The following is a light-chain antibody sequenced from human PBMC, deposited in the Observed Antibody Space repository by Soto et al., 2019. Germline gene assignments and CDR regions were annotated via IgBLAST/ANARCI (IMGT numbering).Light chain of an antibody. V-gene: IGKV1-9*01. CDR3: QQLNSYPQIT. Sequence: DIQLTQSPSFLSASVGDRVTITCRASQGISSYLAWYQQKPGKAPKLLIYAASTVQSGVPSRFSGSGSGTEFTLTISSLQPEDFATYYCQQLNSYPQITFGQGTRLEIK. CDR1: QGISSY. CDR2: AAS. J-gene: IGKJ5*01.